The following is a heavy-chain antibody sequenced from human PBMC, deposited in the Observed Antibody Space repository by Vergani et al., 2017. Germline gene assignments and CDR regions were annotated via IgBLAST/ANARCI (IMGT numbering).Heavy chain of an antibody. J-gene: IGHJ1*01. CDR1: GVSIGSNSYY. Sequence: QLQLQESGPGLVKPSETLSLTCTVSGVSIGSNSYYWGWIRQPPGKGLEWIGTNYYTGTTYYNEAHKSRLTISVDTSKNQFSLNLISVTAADTAVYYCTRHGRSGWAGYFQHWGQGTLVTASS. CDR2: NYYTGTT. CDR3: TRHGRSGWAGYFQH. D-gene: IGHD6-19*01. V-gene: IGHV4-39*01.